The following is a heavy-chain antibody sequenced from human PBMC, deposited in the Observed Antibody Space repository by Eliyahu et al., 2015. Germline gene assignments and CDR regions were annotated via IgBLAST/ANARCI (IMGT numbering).Heavy chain of an antibody. Sequence: QVQLVQSGGEVNKPGASVKVSCKASGYTFTSYYXHWVRQAPGQGLEWMGIINPSGGNTKYAQKFQGRVTMTRDTSTSTVYMELSSLRSEDTAVYYCAGQGGSSDFDYWGQGTLVTVSS. J-gene: IGHJ4*02. CDR3: AGQGGSSDFDY. D-gene: IGHD1-26*01. CDR2: INPSGGNT. V-gene: IGHV1-46*01. CDR1: GYTFTSYY.